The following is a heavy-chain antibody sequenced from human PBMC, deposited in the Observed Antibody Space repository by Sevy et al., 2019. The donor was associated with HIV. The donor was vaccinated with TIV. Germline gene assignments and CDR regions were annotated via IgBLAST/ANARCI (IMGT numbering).Heavy chain of an antibody. Sequence: GGSLRLSCAASGFTVSSNYMSWVRQAPGKGLEWVSVIYSGGRTYYADSVKGRFTISRDNSKNTLYLQMNSLSAEDTAVYYCARDAPLYGSGSYGMDVWGQGTTVTVSS. V-gene: IGHV3-53*01. CDR1: GFTVSSNY. CDR3: ARDAPLYGSGSYGMDV. CDR2: IYSGGRT. J-gene: IGHJ6*02. D-gene: IGHD3-10*01.